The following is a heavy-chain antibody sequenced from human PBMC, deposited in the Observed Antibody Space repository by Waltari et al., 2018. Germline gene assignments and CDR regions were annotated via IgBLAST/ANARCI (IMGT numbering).Heavy chain of an antibody. CDR1: GFGFSNYT. D-gene: IGHD1-26*01. Sequence: DVQLVESGGGLVRPGGSLRLSCAASGFGFSNYTMDWVRQAPGKGREWVAFISSGRSYIYYADSVKGRFTISRDNAKNSLYLQMNSLRAEDTAVYYCTRARSGSFSTLFEHWGQGTVVTVSS. CDR3: TRARSGSFSTLFEH. J-gene: IGHJ4*02. CDR2: ISSGRSYI. V-gene: IGHV3-21*01.